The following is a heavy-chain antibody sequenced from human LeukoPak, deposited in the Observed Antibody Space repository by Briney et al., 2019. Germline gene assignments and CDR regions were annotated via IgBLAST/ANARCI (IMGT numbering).Heavy chain of an antibody. CDR3: ATSSSSWYPRNYYGMDV. J-gene: IGHJ6*02. D-gene: IGHD6-13*01. CDR1: GGSISSYY. Sequence: SETLSLTCTVSGGSISSYYWSWIRQPPGKGLEWIGYIYYGGSTNYNPSLKSRVTISVDTSKNQFSLKLSSVTAADTAVYYCATSSSSWYPRNYYGMDVWGQGTTVTVSS. CDR2: IYYGGST. V-gene: IGHV4-59*01.